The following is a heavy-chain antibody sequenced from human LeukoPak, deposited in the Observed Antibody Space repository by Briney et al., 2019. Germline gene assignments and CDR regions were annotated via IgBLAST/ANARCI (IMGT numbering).Heavy chain of an antibody. CDR2: ISSSGSTI. CDR1: GFTFSSYE. Sequence: GGSLRLSCAASGFTFSSYEMNWVRQAPGKGLEWVSYISSSGSTIYYADSVKGRFTTSRDNAKNSLYLQMNSLRAEDTAVYYCARITGGYYYYGMDVWGQGTTVTVSS. CDR3: ARITGGYYYYGMDV. J-gene: IGHJ6*02. D-gene: IGHD1-20*01. V-gene: IGHV3-48*03.